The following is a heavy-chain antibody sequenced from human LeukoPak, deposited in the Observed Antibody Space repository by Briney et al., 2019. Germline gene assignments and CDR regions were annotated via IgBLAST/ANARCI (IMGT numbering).Heavy chain of an antibody. J-gene: IGHJ6*02. Sequence: GGSLRLSCAASGFTFSSNYMSWVRQAPGKGLEWVSVIYSGGSTYYADSVKCRFTISRHNSKNTLYLQMNSLRAEDTAVYYCARGAARYYYYGMDVWGQGTTVTVSS. CDR1: GFTFSSNY. D-gene: IGHD6-6*01. V-gene: IGHV3-53*04. CDR2: IYSGGST. CDR3: ARGAARYYYYGMDV.